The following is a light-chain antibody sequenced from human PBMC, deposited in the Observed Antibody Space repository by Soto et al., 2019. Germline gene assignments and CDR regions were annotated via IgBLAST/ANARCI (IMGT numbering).Light chain of an antibody. CDR2: KTS. V-gene: IGKV1-5*03. Sequence: DIQMTQSPSTLSVSVGDRVTITCRASQSISSSLAWYQQKPGKAPKLLIYKTSSLESGVPSRFSGSGSGTEFTLTISSLQPDDFATYYCQQYNSYSTFGQGTKVEIK. J-gene: IGKJ1*01. CDR3: QQYNSYST. CDR1: QSISSS.